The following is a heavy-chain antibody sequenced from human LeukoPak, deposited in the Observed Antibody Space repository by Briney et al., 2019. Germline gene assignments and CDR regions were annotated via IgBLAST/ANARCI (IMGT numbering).Heavy chain of an antibody. J-gene: IGHJ5*02. Sequence: PGGSLRLSCAGFGFTFSSHSMNWVRQAPGKGLEWVSSSSSSSSYIYYADSVKGRFTISRDNARNSLFLQMNSLRAEDTAVYYCTRGREGYSYVFDPWGQGTLVTVSS. V-gene: IGHV3-21*01. CDR1: GFTFSSHS. D-gene: IGHD5-18*01. CDR2: SSSSSSYI. CDR3: TRGREGYSYVFDP.